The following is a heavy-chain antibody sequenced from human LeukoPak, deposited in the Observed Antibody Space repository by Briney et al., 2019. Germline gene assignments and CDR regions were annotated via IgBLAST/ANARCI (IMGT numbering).Heavy chain of an antibody. Sequence: WETLSLTCSVSGASVSTYDWSWIPQPPGEGLEWIGYIDDNGSADYNPSLNGRVTISVDRSRNRLSLRLSSVTEADTAVYYCASIGDTSFFYNIDMDVWGTVITVIVSS. CDR2: IDDNGSA. D-gene: IGHD1-1*01. J-gene: IGHJ6*03. CDR1: GASVSTYD. CDR3: ASIGDTSFFYNIDMDV. V-gene: IGHV4-59*02.